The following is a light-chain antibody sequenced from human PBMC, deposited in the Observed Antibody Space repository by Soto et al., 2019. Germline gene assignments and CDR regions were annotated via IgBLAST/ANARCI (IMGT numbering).Light chain of an antibody. CDR2: GAS. Sequence: DIQMTQSPSTLSASVGDRVAITCRASQTVSTWLAWYQQKPGTAPRLLIYGASSLNSGVPSRFSGSGSGTDFTLTISSPQPEDFATYYCQQLNSYPLTFGGGTKVDIK. CDR3: QQLNSYPLT. J-gene: IGKJ4*01. CDR1: QTVSTW. V-gene: IGKV1-5*01.